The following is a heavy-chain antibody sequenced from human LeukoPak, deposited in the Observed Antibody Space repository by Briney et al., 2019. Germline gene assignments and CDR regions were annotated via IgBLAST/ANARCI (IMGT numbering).Heavy chain of an antibody. CDR3: ARAVPRIVIPARWFDP. CDR2: MTPNSGNT. Sequence: GASVKVSCKASGYTFTSYDINWVRQATGQGLEWMGWMTPNSGNTGYAQKFQGRVTMTRNTSISTAYMELSSLRSEDTAVYYCARAVPRIVIPARWFDPWGQGTLVTVSS. CDR1: GYTFTSYD. V-gene: IGHV1-8*01. J-gene: IGHJ5*02. D-gene: IGHD2-2*01.